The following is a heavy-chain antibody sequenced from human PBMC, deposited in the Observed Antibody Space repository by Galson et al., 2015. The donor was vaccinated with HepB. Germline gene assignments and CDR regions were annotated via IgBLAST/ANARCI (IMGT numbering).Heavy chain of an antibody. CDR2: FDPEDGAT. D-gene: IGHD3-22*01. CDR3: ARGAIKNSSGYPFDY. V-gene: IGHV1-24*01. CDR1: GYTLTDFS. J-gene: IGHJ4*02. Sequence: SVKVSCKVSGYTLTDFSMHWVRQAPGKGLEWMGGFDPEDGATIYAQKFQGRVTMTRDTSTSTVYMELSSLRSEDTAVYYCARGAIKNSSGYPFDYWGQGTLVTVSS.